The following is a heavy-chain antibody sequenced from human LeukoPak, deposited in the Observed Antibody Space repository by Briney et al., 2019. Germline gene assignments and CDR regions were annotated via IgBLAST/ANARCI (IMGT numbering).Heavy chain of an antibody. CDR3: ARVVGRNDYGDYHRRYYFDY. CDR2: ISVYNGNT. J-gene: IGHJ4*02. Sequence: GASVKVSCKASGYTFTSFGISWVRQAPGQGPEWMGWISVYNGNTNYAQKLQGRITMTTDTSTSTAYMELRSLRSDDTAVYYCARVVGRNDYGDYHRRYYFDYWGQGTLVTVSS. V-gene: IGHV1-18*01. D-gene: IGHD4-17*01. CDR1: GYTFTSFG.